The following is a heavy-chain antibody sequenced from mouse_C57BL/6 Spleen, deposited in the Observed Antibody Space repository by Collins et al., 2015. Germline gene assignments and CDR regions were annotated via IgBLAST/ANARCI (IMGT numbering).Heavy chain of an antibody. J-gene: IGHJ1*01. CDR3: ARGAYYGRYFDV. V-gene: IGHV1-9*01. D-gene: IGHD1-1*01. CDR1: GYTFSSYW. Sequence: QVQLQQSGAELMKPGASVKISCKATGYTFSSYWIEWVKQRPGHGLEWIGEILPGSVSTNYNEKFKSKATFTADTSSNTAYMQLSSLTSEDSAVYYCARGAYYGRYFDVWGAGTTVTVSS. CDR2: ILPGSVST.